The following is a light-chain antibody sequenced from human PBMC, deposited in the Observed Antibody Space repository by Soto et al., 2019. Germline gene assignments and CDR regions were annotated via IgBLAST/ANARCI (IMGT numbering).Light chain of an antibody. CDR1: SSDVGGYNY. Sequence: QSVLTQPASVSGSPGQSITISCTGTSSDVGGYNYVSWYQQHPGKAPKLMIYDVSNRPSGVSNRFSGSKSGNTASLTISGLQAEDEAGYYCSSYTSSSTLVLFGGGTKVTVL. CDR3: SSYTSSSTLVL. J-gene: IGLJ2*01. V-gene: IGLV2-14*01. CDR2: DVS.